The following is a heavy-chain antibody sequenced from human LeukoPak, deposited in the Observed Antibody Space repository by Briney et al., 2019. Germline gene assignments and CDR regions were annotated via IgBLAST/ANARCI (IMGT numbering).Heavy chain of an antibody. CDR3: ARPVLSVVFTTDSYYMDV. V-gene: IGHV3-74*01. CDR2: INTDGSAT. CDR1: GFSFSSYW. Sequence: QTGGSLRLSCAASGFSFSSYWMHWVRQAPGKGLLWVSRINTDGSATYYADSGKGRFTISRDNAKNSLYLQMNSLRAEDTAVYYCARPVLSVVFTTDSYYMDVWGKGTTVTVSS. J-gene: IGHJ6*03. D-gene: IGHD3-22*01.